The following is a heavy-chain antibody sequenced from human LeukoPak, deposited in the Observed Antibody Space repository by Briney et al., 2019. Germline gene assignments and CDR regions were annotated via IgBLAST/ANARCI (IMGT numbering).Heavy chain of an antibody. CDR2: IYTSGST. CDR3: ASYAGFGEYWYFDL. V-gene: IGHV4-4*07. D-gene: IGHD3-10*01. CDR1: GCSISSYY. J-gene: IGHJ2*01. Sequence: SETLSLTCTVSGCSISSYYWSWIRQPAGKGLEWIGRIYTSGSTNYNPSLKSRVTMSVDTSKNQFSLKLSSVTAADTAVYYCASYAGFGEYWYFDLWGRGTLVTVSS.